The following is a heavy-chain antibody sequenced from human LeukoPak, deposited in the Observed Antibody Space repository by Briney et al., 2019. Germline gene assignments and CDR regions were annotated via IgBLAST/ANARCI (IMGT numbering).Heavy chain of an antibody. CDR2: INPSSGGT. Sequence: ASVKVSCKASGYTFTDYYIHWVRQAPGQGLEWMGWINPSSGGTHYVQKFQGWVTMTRDTSISTAYMELSRLTSDDTAVHYCARGGPYYDSSRANDLNYWGQGALVTVSS. D-gene: IGHD3-22*01. CDR1: GYTFTDYY. CDR3: ARGGPYYDSSRANDLNY. J-gene: IGHJ4*02. V-gene: IGHV1-2*04.